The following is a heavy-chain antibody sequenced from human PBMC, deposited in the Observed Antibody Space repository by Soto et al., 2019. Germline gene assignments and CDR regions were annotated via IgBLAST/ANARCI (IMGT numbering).Heavy chain of an antibody. V-gene: IGHV1-3*04. CDR2: INTGNGNT. CDR1: GYTFTSYA. CDR3: ARVKGSGYHNWFDP. J-gene: IGHJ5*02. D-gene: IGHD3-22*01. Sequence: ASVKVSCKASGYTFTSYAMHWVRQAPGQRLEWMGWINTGNGNTKYAQKVQGRVTITRDTSTSTVYMDLSSLTYEDTAVYFCARVKGSGYHNWFDPWGQGTLVTVS.